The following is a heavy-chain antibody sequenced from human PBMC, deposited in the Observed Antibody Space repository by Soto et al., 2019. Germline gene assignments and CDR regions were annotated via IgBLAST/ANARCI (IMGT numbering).Heavy chain of an antibody. J-gene: IGHJ6*02. V-gene: IGHV3-30-3*01. CDR2: ISYDGSNK. CDR3: ARMASFYCSGGSCYPTYGMDV. CDR1: GFTFSSYA. Sequence: QVQLVESGGGVVQPGRSLRLSCAASGFTFSSYAMHWVRQAPGKGLEWVAVISYDGSNKYYADSVKGRFTISRDNSKKPLYLQMNSLRAADTAVYYCARMASFYCSGGSCYPTYGMDVWGQGTTVTVSS. D-gene: IGHD2-15*01.